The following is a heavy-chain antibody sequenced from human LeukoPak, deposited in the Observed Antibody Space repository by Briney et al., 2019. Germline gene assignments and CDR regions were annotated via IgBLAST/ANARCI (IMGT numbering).Heavy chain of an antibody. CDR2: ISYDGSNK. D-gene: IGHD3-10*01. CDR1: GFTFSSYA. CDR3: ARVRSVTMVRGGGIDY. V-gene: IGHV3-30*04. J-gene: IGHJ4*02. Sequence: PGGSLRLSCAASGFTFSSYAMHWVRQAPGKGLEWVAVISYDGSNKYYADSVKGRFTISRDNSKNTLYLQMNSLRAEDTAVYYCARVRSVTMVRGGGIDYWGQGTLVTVSS.